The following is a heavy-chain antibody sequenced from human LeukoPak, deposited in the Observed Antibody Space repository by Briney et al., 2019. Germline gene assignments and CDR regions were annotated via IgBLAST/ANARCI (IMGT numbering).Heavy chain of an antibody. Sequence: ASVKVSCKASGGTFNSYVINWVRQAPGQGLEWMGWISAYNGNTNYAQKLQGRVTMTTDTSTSTAYMELRSLRSDDTAVYYCARDIADIVVVPAAIRNWGQGTLVTVSS. V-gene: IGHV1-18*01. J-gene: IGHJ4*02. CDR3: ARDIADIVVVPAAIRN. CDR2: ISAYNGNT. CDR1: GGTFNSYV. D-gene: IGHD2-2*02.